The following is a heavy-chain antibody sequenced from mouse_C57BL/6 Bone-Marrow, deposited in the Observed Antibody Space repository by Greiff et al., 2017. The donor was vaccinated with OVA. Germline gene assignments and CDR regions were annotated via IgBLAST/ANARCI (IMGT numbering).Heavy chain of an antibody. Sequence: VQLQQPGTELVKPGASVKLSCKASGYTFTSYWMHWVKQRPGQGLEWIGNINPSNGGTNYNEKFKSKATLTVDKSSSTAYMQLSSLTSEDSAVYYCARGEAYAGTVFAYWGQGTLVTVSA. J-gene: IGHJ3*01. CDR2: INPSNGGT. V-gene: IGHV1-53*01. CDR1: GYTFTSYW. CDR3: ARGEAYAGTVFAY. D-gene: IGHD4-1*01.